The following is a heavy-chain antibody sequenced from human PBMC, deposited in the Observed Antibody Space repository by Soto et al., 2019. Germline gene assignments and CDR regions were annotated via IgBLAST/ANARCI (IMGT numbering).Heavy chain of an antibody. CDR3: ARCEVVALGY. CDR1: GGSISSGGYS. V-gene: IGHV4-30-2*01. CDR2: IYHSGST. J-gene: IGHJ4*02. D-gene: IGHD2-15*01. Sequence: QLQLQESGSGLVKPSQTLSLTCAVSGGSISSGGYSWSWIRQPPGKGLEWIGYIYHSGSTYYNPHLKSRVTILVDRSKNQFSLQLSSVTAADTAVYYCARCEVVALGYWGQGTLVTVSS.